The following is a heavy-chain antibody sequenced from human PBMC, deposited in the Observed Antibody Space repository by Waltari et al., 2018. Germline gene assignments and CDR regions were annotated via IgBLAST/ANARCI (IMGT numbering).Heavy chain of an antibody. CDR2: INPNSGAT. J-gene: IGHJ4*02. CDR3: ARAFSIAMLY. CDR1: GYTFTALF. V-gene: IGHV1-2*02. Sequence: VQLVQSGAEVNKPGAAVKVYCKASGYTFTALFVHWVRQAPGQGPGWMGWINPNSGATSYAKKFQGRVTMTRDTSINTAYMYLSSLNSDDKAVYYCARAFSIAMLYWGQGTLVTVSS. D-gene: IGHD6-6*01.